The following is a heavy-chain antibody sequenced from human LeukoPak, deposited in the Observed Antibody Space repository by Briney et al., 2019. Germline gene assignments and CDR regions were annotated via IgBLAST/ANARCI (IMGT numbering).Heavy chain of an antibody. CDR3: AKDGRDYDILTGYYY. Sequence: GGSLRLSCAASGFTFSSYGMHWVRQAPGKGLEWVAFIRYDGSNKYYADSVKGRFTISRDNSKNTLYLQMNSLRAEDTAVYYCAKDGRDYDILTGYYYWGQGTLVTVSS. V-gene: IGHV3-30*02. CDR1: GFTFSSYG. D-gene: IGHD3-9*01. J-gene: IGHJ4*02. CDR2: IRYDGSNK.